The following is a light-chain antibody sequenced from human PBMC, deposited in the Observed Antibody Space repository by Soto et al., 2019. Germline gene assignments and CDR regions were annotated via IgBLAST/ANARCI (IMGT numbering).Light chain of an antibody. J-gene: IGLJ2*01. Sequence: QSVLTQPPSVSRAPGQRVTISCTGSSSNIGAGYDVHWYQQLPGTAPKLLIYGNSNRPSGVPDRFSGSKSGTSASLAITGLQAEDEADYYCQSYDSSLSGVVFGVGTKLTVL. CDR2: GNS. CDR1: SSNIGAGYD. CDR3: QSYDSSLSGVV. V-gene: IGLV1-40*01.